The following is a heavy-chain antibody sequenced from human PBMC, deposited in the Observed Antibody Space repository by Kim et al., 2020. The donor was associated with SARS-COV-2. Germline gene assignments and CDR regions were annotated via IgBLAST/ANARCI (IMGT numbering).Heavy chain of an antibody. CDR1: GFTFSSYS. D-gene: IGHD6-13*01. CDR3: ARDGYSSSWYVAHPRLDY. CDR2: ISSSSSTI. V-gene: IGHV3-48*02. Sequence: GGSLRLSCAASGFTFSSYSMNWVRQAPGKGLEWVSYISSSSSTIYYADSVKGRFTISRDNAKNSLYLQMNSLRDEDTAVYYCARDGYSSSWYVAHPRLDYWGKGTLVTVSS. J-gene: IGHJ4*02.